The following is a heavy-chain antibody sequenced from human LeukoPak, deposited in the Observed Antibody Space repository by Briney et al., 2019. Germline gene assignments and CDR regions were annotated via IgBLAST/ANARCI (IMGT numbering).Heavy chain of an antibody. V-gene: IGHV1-3*01. CDR3: ARGGYSGYDYANYFDY. D-gene: IGHD5-12*01. CDR1: GYTFTSYA. J-gene: IGHJ4*02. CDR2: INAGNGNT. Sequence: ASVKVSCKASGYTFTSYAMHWVRQAPGQRLEWMGWINAGNGNTKYSQKSQGRVTITRDTSVSTAYMELSGLRSEDTAVYYCARGGYSGYDYANYFDYWGQGTLVTVSS.